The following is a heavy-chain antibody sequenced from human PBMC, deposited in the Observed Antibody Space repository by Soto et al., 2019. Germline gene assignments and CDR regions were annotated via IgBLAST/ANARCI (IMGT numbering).Heavy chain of an antibody. CDR1: GGSISSGDYY. J-gene: IGHJ4*02. CDR2: IYYSGST. CDR3: ARALGGHCSGGSFYLSPPTLDYFDY. V-gene: IGHV4-30-4*01. Sequence: SETLSLTCTVSGGSISSGDYYWSWIRQPPGKGLEWIGYIYYSGSTYYNPSLKSRVTISVDTSKNQFSLKLSSVTAADTAVYYCARALGGHCSGGSFYLSPPTLDYFDYWGQGTLVTVSS. D-gene: IGHD2-15*01.